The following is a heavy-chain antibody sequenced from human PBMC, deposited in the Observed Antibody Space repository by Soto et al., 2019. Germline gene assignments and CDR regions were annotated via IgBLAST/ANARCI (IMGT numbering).Heavy chain of an antibody. CDR2: IYYSGST. Sequence: PSETLSLTCTVSGGSISSGGYYWSWIRQHPGKGLEWIGYIYYSGSTYYNPSLKSRVTISVDTSKNQFSLKLSSVTAADTAVYYCARGRFLEWLFDYYYYYGMDVWGQGTTVTVSS. D-gene: IGHD3-3*01. CDR3: ARGRFLEWLFDYYYYYGMDV. V-gene: IGHV4-31*03. J-gene: IGHJ6*02. CDR1: GGSISSGGYY.